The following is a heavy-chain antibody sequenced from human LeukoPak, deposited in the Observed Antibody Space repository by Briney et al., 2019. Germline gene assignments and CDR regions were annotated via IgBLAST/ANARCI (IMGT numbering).Heavy chain of an antibody. CDR1: GFTFSTYA. J-gene: IGHJ5*02. V-gene: IGHV3-23*01. CDR3: VKASSSSPQYNWFDA. Sequence: GGSLRLSCATSGFTFSTYAMSWVRQAPGKGLEWVSVVSGTGGRTYYADSVKGRFTISRDNSKNTLYLQMNSLRAEDTALYYCVKASSSSPQYNWFDAWGQGTLVTVSS. D-gene: IGHD6-6*01. CDR2: VSGTGGRT.